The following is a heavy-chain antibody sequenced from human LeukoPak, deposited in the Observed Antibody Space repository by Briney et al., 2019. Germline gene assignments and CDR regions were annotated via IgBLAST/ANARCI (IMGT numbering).Heavy chain of an antibody. J-gene: IGHJ4*02. CDR3: ARSPSGYSSSWLAY. CDR1: GYSFTTYW. D-gene: IGHD6-13*01. Sequence: GESLKISCKGSGYSFTTYWIAWVRQMPGKGLEWMGIIYPGDSDTRYRLSLQSQLPISVDSSISTAYLQWTSLRASDTAMYYCARSPSGYSSSWLAYWGQGTLVTVSS. V-gene: IGHV5-51*01. CDR2: IYPGDSDT.